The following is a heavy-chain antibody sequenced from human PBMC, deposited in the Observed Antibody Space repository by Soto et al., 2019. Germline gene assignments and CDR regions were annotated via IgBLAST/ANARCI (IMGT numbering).Heavy chain of an antibody. J-gene: IGHJ5*02. Sequence: ASVKVSCKASGYTFTSYAMHWVRQAPGQRLEWMGWINAGNGNTKYSQKFQGRVTITRDTSASTAYMELSSLRSEDTAVYYCARCRLYYDILNGHGGWFDPWGQGTLVTVSS. V-gene: IGHV1-3*01. CDR2: INAGNGNT. CDR3: ARCRLYYDILNGHGGWFDP. D-gene: IGHD3-9*01. CDR1: GYTFTSYA.